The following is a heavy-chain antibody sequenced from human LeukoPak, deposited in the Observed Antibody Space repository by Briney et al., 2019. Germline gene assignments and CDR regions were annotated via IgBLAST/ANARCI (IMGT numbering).Heavy chain of an antibody. CDR1: GFSFDDYT. Sequence: PGGSLRLSCAASGFSFDDYTMHWVRHAPGKGLEWVSLISLDGGSTYYADPVKGRFTISRDNSKNSLYLQMNSLRTEDTALYYCAKGSLQIDNWGQGTLVKVSS. J-gene: IGHJ4*02. CDR2: ISLDGGST. D-gene: IGHD3-9*01. CDR3: AKGSLQIDN. V-gene: IGHV3-43*01.